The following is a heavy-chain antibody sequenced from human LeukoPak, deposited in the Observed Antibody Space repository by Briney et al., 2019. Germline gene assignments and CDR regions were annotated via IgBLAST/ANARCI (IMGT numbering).Heavy chain of an antibody. Sequence: PGGSLRLSCAASGFTFSSYAMSWVRQAPGKGLEWVSAISGSGGRTYYADSVKGRFTNSRDNSTNTLYLQMNSLRAEDTAVYYCAKGYSGYDAWGQGTLVTVSS. V-gene: IGHV3-23*01. CDR2: ISGSGGRT. J-gene: IGHJ5*02. CDR3: AKGYSGYDA. CDR1: GFTFSSYA. D-gene: IGHD5-12*01.